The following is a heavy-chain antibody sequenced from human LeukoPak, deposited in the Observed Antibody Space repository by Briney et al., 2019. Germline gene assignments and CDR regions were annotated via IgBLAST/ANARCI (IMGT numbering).Heavy chain of an antibody. CDR2: IDPSDSYI. Sequence: GESLKISCKGSGYNFTTYWTSWVRQMPGKGLEWMGRIDPSDSYINHSPSFQGHVTISSDKSISTAYLQWSSLEASDTAMYYCARLRDGTIDYWGQGTLVTVSS. CDR1: GYNFTTYW. CDR3: ARLRDGTIDY. J-gene: IGHJ4*02. V-gene: IGHV5-10-1*01.